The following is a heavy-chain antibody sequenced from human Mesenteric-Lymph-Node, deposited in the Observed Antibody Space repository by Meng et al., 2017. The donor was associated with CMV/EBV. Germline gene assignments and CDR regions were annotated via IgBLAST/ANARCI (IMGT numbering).Heavy chain of an antibody. D-gene: IGHD6-19*01. CDR2: ISSSGSTI. V-gene: IGHV3-11*01. CDR1: GFTFSDYY. CDR3: ATKLHSSGWYAEFDY. Sequence: GESLKISCAASGFTFSDYYMSWIRQAPGKGLEWVSYISSSGSTIYYADSVKGRFTISRDNAKNSLYLQMNSLRAEDTAVYYCATKLHSSGWYAEFDYWGQGTLVTVSS. J-gene: IGHJ4*02.